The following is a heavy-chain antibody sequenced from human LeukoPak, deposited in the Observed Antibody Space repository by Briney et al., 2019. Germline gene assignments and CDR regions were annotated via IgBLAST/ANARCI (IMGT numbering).Heavy chain of an antibody. CDR3: ARDSAPLLSCYYGMDV. CDR1: GFTFSTYE. D-gene: IGHD2-2*01. CDR2: ISSSGGTI. J-gene: IGHJ6*02. V-gene: IGHV3-48*03. Sequence: GGSLRLSCAASGFTFSTYEMNWVRQAPGKGLEWVSYISSSGGTIYYADSVKGRFTISRDNAKNSLYLQMHSLRAEDTAVYYCARDSAPLLSCYYGMDVWGQGTTVTVSS.